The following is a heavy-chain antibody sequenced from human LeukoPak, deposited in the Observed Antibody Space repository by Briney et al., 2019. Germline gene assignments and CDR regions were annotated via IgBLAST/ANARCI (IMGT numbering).Heavy chain of an antibody. D-gene: IGHD4-23*01. J-gene: IGHJ4*02. CDR1: GFTVSSNY. V-gene: IGHV3-66*01. Sequence: GGSLRLSCAASGFTVSSNYMSWVRQAPGKGLEWVSVIYSVGSTYYADSVKGRFTISRDNSKNTLYLQMNSLTVDDTAVYYCARGVTTVACFDYWGQGTLVTVSS. CDR3: ARGVTTVACFDY. CDR2: IYSVGST.